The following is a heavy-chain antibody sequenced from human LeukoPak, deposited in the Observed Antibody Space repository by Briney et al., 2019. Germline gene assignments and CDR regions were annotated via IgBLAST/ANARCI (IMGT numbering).Heavy chain of an antibody. CDR1: GFTFSSYA. Sequence: GASLRLSCAASGFTFSSYAVSWVRQAPGKGLEWVSGISGSGGSTYYADAVKGRFTISRDNSKNTLYLQMNSLRVEDTAVYYCAKDLWSGGSCCDAFDIWGQGTMVTVSS. V-gene: IGHV3-23*01. J-gene: IGHJ3*02. D-gene: IGHD2-15*01. CDR2: ISGSGGST. CDR3: AKDLWSGGSCCDAFDI.